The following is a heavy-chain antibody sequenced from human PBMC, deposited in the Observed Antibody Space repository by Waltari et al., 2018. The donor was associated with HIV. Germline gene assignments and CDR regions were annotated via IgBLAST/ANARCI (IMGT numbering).Heavy chain of an antibody. D-gene: IGHD2-15*01. CDR3: AREKAVVADY. Sequence: EVQLVESAGGLVQPVGSLISPRAASGFTYSSYEMNWVRQAPGKGLEWVSYISSSGGTRYYADAVKGRFTISRDNAKRTLYLQMNSLRAEDTAVYYCAREKAVVADYWGQGTLVTVSS. J-gene: IGHJ4*02. CDR2: ISSSGGTR. V-gene: IGHV3-48*03. CDR1: GFTYSSYE.